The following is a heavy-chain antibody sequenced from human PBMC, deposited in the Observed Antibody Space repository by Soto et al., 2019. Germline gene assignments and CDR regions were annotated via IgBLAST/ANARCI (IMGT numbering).Heavy chain of an antibody. Sequence: QVQLVQSGAEVKKPGASVKVSCKASGYTFTSYGISWVRQAPGQGLEWMGWISAYNGNTNYAQKLQGRVTMTTDTSTSTAYMELRSLRSDDTAVYYCARDDPYYDILTGYYSMEDAFDIWGQGTMVTVSS. V-gene: IGHV1-18*01. CDR3: ARDDPYYDILTGYYSMEDAFDI. CDR2: ISAYNGNT. CDR1: GYTFTSYG. J-gene: IGHJ3*02. D-gene: IGHD3-9*01.